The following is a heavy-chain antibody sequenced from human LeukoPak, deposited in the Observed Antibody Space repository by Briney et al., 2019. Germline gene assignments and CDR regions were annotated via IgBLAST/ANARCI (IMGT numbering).Heavy chain of an antibody. V-gene: IGHV1-18*01. CDR3: ARQPRDYYYDSSCYYYFDY. Sequence: ASVKVSCKASGYTFTSYGISWVRQAPGQGLEWMGWISAYNGNTNYAQKLQGRVTMTTDTSTSTAYMELRSLRSDDTAVYYCARQPRDYYYDSSCYYYFDYWGQGTLVAVSS. J-gene: IGHJ4*02. CDR2: ISAYNGNT. CDR1: GYTFTSYG. D-gene: IGHD3-22*01.